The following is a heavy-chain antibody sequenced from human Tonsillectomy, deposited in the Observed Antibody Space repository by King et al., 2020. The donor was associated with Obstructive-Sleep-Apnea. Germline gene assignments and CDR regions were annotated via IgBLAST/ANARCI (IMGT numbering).Heavy chain of an antibody. Sequence: VQLVESGGVVVQPGGPLRLSCAASGCTFDDYGMHWVRQAPGKGLEWVSLITWNGGSTHYADSVEGRFTISRDNSKNSLYLQMNSLRPEDSALYYCAKDENGDYGAIGYWGQGTLVTVAS. CDR1: GCTFDDYG. CDR3: AKDENGDYGAIGY. CDR2: ITWNGGST. D-gene: IGHD4-17*01. J-gene: IGHJ4*02. V-gene: IGHV3-43D*03.